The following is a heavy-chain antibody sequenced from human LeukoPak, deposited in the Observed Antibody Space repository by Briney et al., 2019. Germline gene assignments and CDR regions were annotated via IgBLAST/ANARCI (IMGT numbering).Heavy chain of an antibody. CDR3: ARDSRDTAMGH. CDR2: VYTSGST. Sequence: PSETLSLTCAVYGGSFSGYYWSWIRQPPGKGLEWIGRVYTSGSTNYNPSLKSRVTMSVDTSKNQFSLKLSSVTAADTAVYYCARDSRDTAMGHWGQGTLVTVSS. J-gene: IGHJ4*02. V-gene: IGHV4-59*10. CDR1: GGSFSGYY. D-gene: IGHD5-18*01.